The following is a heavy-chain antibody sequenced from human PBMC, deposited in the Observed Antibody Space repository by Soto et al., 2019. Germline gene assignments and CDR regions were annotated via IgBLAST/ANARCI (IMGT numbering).Heavy chain of an antibody. J-gene: IGHJ3*02. V-gene: IGHV5-51*01. D-gene: IGHD6-13*01. CDR1: GYSFTSYW. CDR3: ARISAGSWHAFDI. CDR2: IYPGDSDT. Sequence: GESLKIYCKGSGYSFTSYWIGWVRQMPGKGLEWMGIIYPGDSDTRYSPSFQGQVTISADKSISTAYLQWSSLKASDTAMYYCARISAGSWHAFDIWGQGTMVTVSS.